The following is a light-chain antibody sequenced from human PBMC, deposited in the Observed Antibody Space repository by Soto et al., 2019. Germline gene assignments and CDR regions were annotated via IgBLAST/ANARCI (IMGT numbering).Light chain of an antibody. J-gene: IGLJ2*01. Sequence: QSALTQPASVSGSPGQSITISCTGTSSDVGGYNYVSWYQQHPGKAPKLMIYEVSNRPSGVSNHFSGSKSGNTASLTISGLQAEDEADYYCSSYTSSSYVVFGRGTKVTVL. V-gene: IGLV2-14*01. CDR2: EVS. CDR1: SSDVGGYNY. CDR3: SSYTSSSYVV.